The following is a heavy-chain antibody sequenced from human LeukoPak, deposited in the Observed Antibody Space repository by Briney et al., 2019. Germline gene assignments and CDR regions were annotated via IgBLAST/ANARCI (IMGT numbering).Heavy chain of an antibody. CDR2: FDPEDGET. J-gene: IGHJ5*02. D-gene: IGHD5-18*01. CDR1: GYTLTELS. V-gene: IGHV1-24*01. CDR3: ATARIQLWPRNPNWFDP. Sequence: ASVKVSCKVSGYTLTELSMHWVRQAPGKGLEWMGGFDPEDGETIYAQKFRGRVTMTEDTSTDTAYMELSSLRSEDTAVYYCATARIQLWPRNPNWFDPWGQGTLVTVSS.